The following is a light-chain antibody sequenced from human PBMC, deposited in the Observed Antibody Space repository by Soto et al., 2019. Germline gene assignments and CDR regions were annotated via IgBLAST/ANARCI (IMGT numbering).Light chain of an antibody. Sequence: QSVLTQPASVSGSPGQSITISCTGTSSDVGAYNFVSWYQKYPGKAPKLVIYEVSSRPSGVSNRFSGSKSDNTASLTISGLQAEDEADYYCSSFSSSSTLVVFGGGTQLTVL. CDR1: SSDVGAYNF. CDR2: EVS. J-gene: IGLJ3*02. CDR3: SSFSSSSTLVV. V-gene: IGLV2-14*01.